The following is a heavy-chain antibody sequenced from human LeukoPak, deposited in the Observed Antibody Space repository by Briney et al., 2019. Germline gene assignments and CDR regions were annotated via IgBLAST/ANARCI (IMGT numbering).Heavy chain of an antibody. CDR2: IYSDGRT. CDR1: GFSVSSNY. D-gene: IGHD1-14*01. CDR3: ARDHSEPGVFFDS. V-gene: IGHV3-53*01. J-gene: IGHJ4*02. Sequence: QSGGSLRLSCAGSGFSVSSNYMTWVRQAPGKGLEWVSVIYSDGRTYYADSVKGRFTISRDNSKNTVYLQMNSLRAEDTAVYYCARDHSEPGVFFDSWGQGTLVTVSS.